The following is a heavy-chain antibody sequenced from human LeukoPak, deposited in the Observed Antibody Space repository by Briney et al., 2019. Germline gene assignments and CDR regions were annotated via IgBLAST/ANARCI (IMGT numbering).Heavy chain of an antibody. CDR1: GGTFSSYA. J-gene: IGHJ6*03. Sequence: GASVKVSCKASGGTFSSYAISWVRQAPGQGLEWMGGIIPIFGTANYAQKFQGRVTITTDESTSTAYMELSSLRSEDTAVYYCARALIAAAGTSFYYYYYMDVWGKGTTVTVSS. D-gene: IGHD6-13*01. V-gene: IGHV1-69*05. CDR3: ARALIAAAGTSFYYYYYMDV. CDR2: IIPIFGTA.